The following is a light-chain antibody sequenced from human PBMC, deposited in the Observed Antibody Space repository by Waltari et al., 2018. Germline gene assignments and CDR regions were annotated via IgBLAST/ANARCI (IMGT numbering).Light chain of an antibody. CDR1: ISHLATRD. V-gene: IGLV1-51*02. Sequence: QSTLPQPPSLSAPPGQKVTISCSGTISHLATRDVSWYLQVPGTPPKLRIHENNKRPSGIPDRFSASKSGTIATLDISGLQTGDEADYYCGAWDTSLNAGVIGGGTKLTVL. J-gene: IGLJ3*02. CDR3: GAWDTSLNAGV. CDR2: ENN.